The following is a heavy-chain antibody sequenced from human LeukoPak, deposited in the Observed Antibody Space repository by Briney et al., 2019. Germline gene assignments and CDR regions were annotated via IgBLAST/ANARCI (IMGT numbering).Heavy chain of an antibody. CDR1: GGSISSSSYY. D-gene: IGHD3-22*01. CDR3: ARQGYYYDSIRPRWFDP. J-gene: IGHJ5*02. CDR2: INHSGST. V-gene: IGHV4-39*01. Sequence: NPSETLSLTCTVSGGSISSSSYYWSWIRQPPGKGLEWIGEINHSGSTNYNPSLKSRVTISVDTSKNQFSLKLSSVTAADTAVYYCARQGYYYDSIRPRWFDPWGQGTLVTVSS.